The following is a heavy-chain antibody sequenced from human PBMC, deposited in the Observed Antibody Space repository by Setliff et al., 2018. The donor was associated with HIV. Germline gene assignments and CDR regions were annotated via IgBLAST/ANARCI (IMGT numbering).Heavy chain of an antibody. CDR3: ARGHPIVPTGLVSFYFDH. J-gene: IGHJ4*02. D-gene: IGHD2-2*01. CDR2: IDHSGST. Sequence: ASETLSLTCAVYSGSFSGYHWSWIRQSPGKGLERIGEIDHSGSTDDNPSLKSRVTISVDTSKNQFSLKLSSVSAADTAVYYCARGHPIVPTGLVSFYFDHWGQGTLVTVSS. V-gene: IGHV4-34*01. CDR1: SGSFSGYH.